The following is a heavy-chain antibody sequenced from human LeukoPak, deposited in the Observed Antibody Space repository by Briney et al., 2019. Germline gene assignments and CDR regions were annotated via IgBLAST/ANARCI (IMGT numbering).Heavy chain of an antibody. CDR3: AKVRLACGGDCKPAHVYFDY. Sequence: GGFLRLSCAASGFTFSSYAMSWVRQAPGKGLEWVSAISGSGGSTYYADSVKGRFTISRDNSKNTLYLQMNSLRAEDTAVYYCAKVRLACGGDCKPAHVYFDYWGQGTLVTVSS. J-gene: IGHJ4*02. D-gene: IGHD2-21*02. CDR2: ISGSGGST. V-gene: IGHV3-23*01. CDR1: GFTFSSYA.